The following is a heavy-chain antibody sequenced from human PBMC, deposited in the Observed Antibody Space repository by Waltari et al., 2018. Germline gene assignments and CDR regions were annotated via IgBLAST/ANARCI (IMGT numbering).Heavy chain of an antibody. Sequence: QVQLQESGPGLVKPSETLSLTCTVSGGSISSYYWSWIRQPPGKGLEWIGYIYYSGSTNYNPSLKSRVTISVDTSKNQFSLKLSSVTAADTAVYYCARAGRRYSSGWYFGCWGQGTLVTVSS. D-gene: IGHD6-19*01. V-gene: IGHV4-59*01. CDR2: IYYSGST. CDR3: ARAGRRYSSGWYFGC. CDR1: GGSISSYY. J-gene: IGHJ4*02.